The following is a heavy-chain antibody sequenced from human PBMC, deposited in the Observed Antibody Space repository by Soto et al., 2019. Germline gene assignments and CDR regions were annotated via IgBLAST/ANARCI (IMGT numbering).Heavy chain of an antibody. V-gene: IGHV3-33*01. CDR3: AREWAVYGSGSGLDY. J-gene: IGHJ4*02. CDR1: GFTFSRYG. Sequence: QVQLVESGGGVVQPGRSLRLSCAASGFTFSRYGMHWVHQAPGKELEWVALIWYDGSNKYYADSVSGRFTISRDNSKNTLYLQMISLRAEDTAVYYCAREWAVYGSGSGLDYWGQGTLVTVSS. D-gene: IGHD3-10*01. CDR2: IWYDGSNK.